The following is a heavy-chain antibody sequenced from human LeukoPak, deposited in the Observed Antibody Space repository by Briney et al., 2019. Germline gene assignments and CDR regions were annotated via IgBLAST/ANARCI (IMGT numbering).Heavy chain of an antibody. CDR1: GFTVSSNY. Sequence: GGSLRLSCAASGFTVSSNYMSWVRQAPGKGLEWVSGISWNSGSIGYADSVKGRFTISRDNAKNSLYLQMNSLRAEDTALYYCAKVGARTGAYYFDYWGQGTLVTVSS. D-gene: IGHD1-26*01. CDR2: ISWNSGSI. CDR3: AKVGARTGAYYFDY. V-gene: IGHV3-9*01. J-gene: IGHJ4*02.